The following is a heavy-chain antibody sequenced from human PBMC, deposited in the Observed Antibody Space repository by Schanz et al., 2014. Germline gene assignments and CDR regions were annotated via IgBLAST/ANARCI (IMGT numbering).Heavy chain of an antibody. V-gene: IGHV4-59*08. CDR1: GGSISSYY. J-gene: IGHJ4*02. Sequence: QVQLQESGPGLVKPSETLSLTCTVSGGSISSYYWSWIRQPPGKGLEWIGYIYYSGSTNYNPSLKSRFSRQGDTPKNQCPRKVPSVTAADTAVYYSARLVPRGGCSSTSCQYFDYWGQGTLVTVSS. CDR3: ARLVPRGGCSSTSCQYFDY. CDR2: IYYSGST. D-gene: IGHD2-2*01.